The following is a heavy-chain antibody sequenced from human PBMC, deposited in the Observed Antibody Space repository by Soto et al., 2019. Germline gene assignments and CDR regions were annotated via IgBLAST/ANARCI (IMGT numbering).Heavy chain of an antibody. D-gene: IGHD2-2*01. Sequence: SETLSLTCAVYGWSFCGYYWSWIRQPPGKGLEWIGEINHSGSTNYNPSLKSRVTISVDTSKNQFSLKLSSVTAADTAVYYCATRPAASNWFDPWGQGTLVTVS. V-gene: IGHV4-34*01. J-gene: IGHJ5*02. CDR3: ATRPAASNWFDP. CDR1: GWSFCGYY. CDR2: INHSGST.